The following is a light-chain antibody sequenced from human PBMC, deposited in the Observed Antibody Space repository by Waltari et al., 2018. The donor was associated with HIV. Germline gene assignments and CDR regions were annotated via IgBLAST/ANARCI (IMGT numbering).Light chain of an antibody. CDR3: QQYYTTPPT. Sequence: DIVMTQSPHSLAVSLGERATINCKSSQSILYSSKNENCLAWYQQKPGQTPKLLIYWASTRGSGVPDRFSGSGSGTDFTLTISSLQSEDVAVYFCQQYYTTPPTFGQGTRVEI. V-gene: IGKV4-1*01. CDR2: WAS. J-gene: IGKJ1*01. CDR1: QSILYSSKNENC.